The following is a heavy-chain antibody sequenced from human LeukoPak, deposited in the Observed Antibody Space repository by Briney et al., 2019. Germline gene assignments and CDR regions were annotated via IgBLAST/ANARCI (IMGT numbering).Heavy chain of an antibody. CDR1: GYTFTGYY. V-gene: IGHV1-18*04. CDR3: AREGENWNDGRNAFDI. D-gene: IGHD1-1*01. J-gene: IGHJ3*02. CDR2: ISAYNGNT. Sequence: GASVKVSCKASGYTFTGYYMHWVRQAPGQGLEWMGWISAYNGNTNYAQKLQGRVTMTTDTSTSTAYMELRSLRSDDTAVYYCAREGENWNDGRNAFDIWGQGTMVTVSS.